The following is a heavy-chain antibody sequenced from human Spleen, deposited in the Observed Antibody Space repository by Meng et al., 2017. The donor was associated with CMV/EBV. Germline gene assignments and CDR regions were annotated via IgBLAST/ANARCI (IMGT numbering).Heavy chain of an antibody. J-gene: IGHJ4*02. CDR2: IYYSGTT. Sequence: SETLSLTCTVSGYSISNGYYWGWIRQPPGKRLEWIGSIYYSGTTYYNPSLKDRVTISVDTSKNDFSLRLSSVTAADTAVYYCARVEVGDTRDFDYWGQGTLVTVSS. D-gene: IGHD1-26*01. CDR1: GYSISNGYY. CDR3: ARVEVGDTRDFDY. V-gene: IGHV4-38-2*02.